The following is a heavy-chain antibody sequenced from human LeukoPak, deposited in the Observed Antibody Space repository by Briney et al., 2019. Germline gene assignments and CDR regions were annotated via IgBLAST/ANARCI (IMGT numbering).Heavy chain of an antibody. CDR3: AKDYDSSGYLGLYYMDV. D-gene: IGHD3-22*01. Sequence: GGSLRLSCAASGFTFDDYGMSWVRQAPGKGLEWVSGINWNGGSTGYADSVKGRFTISRDNSKNSLYLQMNSLRAEDTALYYCAKDYDSSGYLGLYYMDVWGKGTTVTVSS. CDR2: INWNGGST. CDR1: GFTFDDYG. J-gene: IGHJ6*03. V-gene: IGHV3-20*04.